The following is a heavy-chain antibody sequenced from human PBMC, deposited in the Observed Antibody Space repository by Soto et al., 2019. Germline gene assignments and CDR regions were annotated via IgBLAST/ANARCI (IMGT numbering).Heavy chain of an antibody. J-gene: IGHJ4*02. D-gene: IGHD2-15*01. Sequence: GGSLRLSCAASGFAFYYYNMNWVRQAPGRGLEWVSSISGSGIDIHFTDSVKGRFTISRDNAKTSLYLQMDSLRPEDTAIYYCVKQAHGLDGVAFDYWGQGTQVTSPQ. V-gene: IGHV3-21*01. CDR2: ISGSGIDI. CDR1: GFAFYYYN. CDR3: VKQAHGLDGVAFDY.